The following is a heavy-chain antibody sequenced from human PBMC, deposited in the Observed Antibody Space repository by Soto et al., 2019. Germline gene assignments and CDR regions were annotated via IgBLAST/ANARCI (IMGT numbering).Heavy chain of an antibody. Sequence: PSETLSLTCTVSGGSISSYYWSWIRQPPGKGLEWIGYIYYSGSTNYNPSLKSRVTISVDTSKNQFSLKLSSVTAADTAVYYCARLPRGGVSWPGIDYWGQGTLVTVSS. CDR1: GGSISSYY. D-gene: IGHD2-8*02. V-gene: IGHV4-59*08. J-gene: IGHJ4*02. CDR3: ARLPRGGVSWPGIDY. CDR2: IYYSGST.